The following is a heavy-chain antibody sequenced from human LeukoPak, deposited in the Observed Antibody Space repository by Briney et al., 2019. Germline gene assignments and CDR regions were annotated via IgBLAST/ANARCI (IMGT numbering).Heavy chain of an antibody. V-gene: IGHV3-11*01. CDR3: AVGDGCNYRGFDY. CDR1: GCTFNDYY. J-gene: IGHJ4*02. Sequence: GGSLRLSCAASGCTFNDYYKSWLRQAPGKGLEWVSYISSSGSTIYYADSVKGRFTISRDNAKNSLYLQMNSLRAEDTAVYYCAVGDGCNYRGFDYGGQGTLVTVSS. D-gene: IGHD5-24*01. CDR2: ISSSGSTI.